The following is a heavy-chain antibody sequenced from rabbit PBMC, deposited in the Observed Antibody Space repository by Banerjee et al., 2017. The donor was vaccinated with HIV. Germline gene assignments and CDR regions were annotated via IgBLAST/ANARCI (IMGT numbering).Heavy chain of an antibody. CDR3: ARDLAAVIGWNFNL. J-gene: IGHJ4*01. Sequence: ASGLDFSSSYWICWVRQAPGKGLEWIACIYAGSSGSTQYANWAKGRFTISKISSTTVTLQMTSLTAADTATYFCARDLAAVIGWNFNLWGPGTLVT. V-gene: IGHV1S45*01. D-gene: IGHD1-1*01. CDR1: GLDFSSSYW. CDR2: IYAGSSGST.